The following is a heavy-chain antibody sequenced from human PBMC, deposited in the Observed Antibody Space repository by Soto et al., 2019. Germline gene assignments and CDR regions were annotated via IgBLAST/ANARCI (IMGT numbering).Heavy chain of an antibody. D-gene: IGHD2-15*01. Sequence: SETLSLTCAVYGGSFSGYYWSWIRQPPGKGLEWIGEINHSGSTNYNPSLKSRVTISVDTSKNQFSLKLSSVTAADTAVYYCARGKDIVVVVAAPDDAFDIWGQGTMVTVSS. CDR3: ARGKDIVVVVAAPDDAFDI. CDR1: GGSFSGYY. V-gene: IGHV4-34*01. J-gene: IGHJ3*02. CDR2: INHSGST.